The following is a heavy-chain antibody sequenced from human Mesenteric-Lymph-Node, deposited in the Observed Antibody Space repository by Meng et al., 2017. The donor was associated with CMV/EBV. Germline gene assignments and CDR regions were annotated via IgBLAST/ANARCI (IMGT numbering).Heavy chain of an antibody. CDR3: TEISNSSGLG. Sequence: CGACGFTFRTSWMHWVRQVPGGGVVWVSLISSEGSGTAYADSVKGRFTISRDNARNTLTLEMKSLRVEDTGVYYCTEISNSSGLGWGQGILVTVSS. J-gene: IGHJ4*02. V-gene: IGHV3-74*03. CDR2: ISSEGSGT. D-gene: IGHD3-22*01. CDR1: GFTFRTSW.